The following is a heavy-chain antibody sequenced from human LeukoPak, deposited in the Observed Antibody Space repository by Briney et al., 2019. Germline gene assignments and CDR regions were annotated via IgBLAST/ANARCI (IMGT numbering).Heavy chain of an antibody. V-gene: IGHV1-3*04. CDR1: GYTFTTYA. J-gene: IGHJ5*02. CDR2: IYTSNGKT. Sequence: ASVKVSCKASGYTFTTYAVHWVRQAPGQRPEWMGWIYTSNGKTKYSQKFQGRVTISGDTSASTAYMELSSLRSEDTAVYYCTRESSGHYENWFDAWGQGTLVTVSS. D-gene: IGHD3-22*01. CDR3: TRESSGHYENWFDA.